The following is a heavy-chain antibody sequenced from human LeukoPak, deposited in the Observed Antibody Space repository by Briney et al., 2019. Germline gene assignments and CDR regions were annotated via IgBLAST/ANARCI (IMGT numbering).Heavy chain of an antibody. Sequence: SETLSLTCAVSDDSFSSHYWTWIRQPPGKGLEWIGYISYIGSTNYNPSLKSRVTISIDTSRNQFSLRLSSVTAADTAVYYCARDLVTVTKGLDIWGQGTMVSVSS. D-gene: IGHD4-17*01. CDR3: ARDLVTVTKGLDI. CDR1: DDSFSSHY. CDR2: ISYIGST. V-gene: IGHV4-59*11. J-gene: IGHJ3*02.